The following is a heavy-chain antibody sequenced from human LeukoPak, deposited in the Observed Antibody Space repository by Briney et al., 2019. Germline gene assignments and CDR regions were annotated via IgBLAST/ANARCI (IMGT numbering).Heavy chain of an antibody. Sequence: GGSLRLSCAASGFTFSSYGMHRVRQAPGKGLEWVAVISYDGSDKYYADSVKGRFTISRDNSKNTLFLQMNSLTAEDTAVYYCVRIFGEVDYWGQGTLVTVSS. V-gene: IGHV3-30*03. J-gene: IGHJ4*02. CDR1: GFTFSSYG. CDR3: VRIFGEVDY. D-gene: IGHD3-3*01. CDR2: ISYDGSDK.